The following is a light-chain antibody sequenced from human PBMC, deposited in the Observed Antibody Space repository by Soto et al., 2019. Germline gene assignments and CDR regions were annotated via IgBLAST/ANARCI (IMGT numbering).Light chain of an antibody. CDR2: EVT. CDR3: SSHAGIKNVV. CDR1: SSGVGGYNY. Sequence: SALTQPPSASGSPGQSVTISCTGTSSGVGGYNYVSWYQQHPGKAPRLMVYEVTKRPSGVPARFSGSKSGNTASLTVSGLQAEDEADYYSSSHAGIKNVVFGGGTKLTVL. V-gene: IGLV2-8*01. J-gene: IGLJ3*02.